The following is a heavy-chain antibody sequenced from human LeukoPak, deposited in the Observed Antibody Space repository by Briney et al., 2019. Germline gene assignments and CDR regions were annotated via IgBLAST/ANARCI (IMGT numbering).Heavy chain of an antibody. V-gene: IGHV4-59*01. CDR2: IYYSGRT. Sequence: SETLSLTCTVSGGSISSYYWSWIRQPPGKGLEGIGYIYYSGRTNYNPSLKSRVTISVDTSKNQFSLKLSSVTAADTAVYYCARGGAVNPLYYYYYMDVWGKGTTVTISS. J-gene: IGHJ6*03. CDR3: ARGGAVNPLYYYYYMDV. CDR1: GGSISSYY. D-gene: IGHD2-15*01.